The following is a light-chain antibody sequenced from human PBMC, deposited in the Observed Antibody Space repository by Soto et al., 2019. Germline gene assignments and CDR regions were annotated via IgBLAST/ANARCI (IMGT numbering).Light chain of an antibody. Sequence: DIQMTQSPSTLSASVGDRVTITCRASQSISSWLAWYQQKPGEAPKLLIYDASSLESGVPSRFSGSGSGTEFTLTISSLQPDDFATYYCQQYNSYPETFGQGTKVEIK. V-gene: IGKV1-5*01. CDR2: DAS. J-gene: IGKJ1*01. CDR1: QSISSW. CDR3: QQYNSYPET.